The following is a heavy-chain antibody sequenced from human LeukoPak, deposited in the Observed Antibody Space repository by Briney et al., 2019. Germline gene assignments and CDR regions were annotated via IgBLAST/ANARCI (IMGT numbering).Heavy chain of an antibody. V-gene: IGHV3-30*14. Sequence: PGGSLRLSCAASGFTFSSYVMQWVRQAPGKGLEWVAVMSHDGSNKYYADSVKGRFTISRDNSKNTLYLQMNSLRAEDTAVYYCARTMPTDYWGQGTLVTVSS. CDR1: GFTFSSYV. CDR2: MSHDGSNK. D-gene: IGHD2-2*01. J-gene: IGHJ4*02. CDR3: ARTMPTDY.